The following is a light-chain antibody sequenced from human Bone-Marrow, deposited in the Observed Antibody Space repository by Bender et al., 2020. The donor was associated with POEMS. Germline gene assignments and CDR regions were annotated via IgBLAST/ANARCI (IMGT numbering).Light chain of an antibody. CDR2: EGS. Sequence: QSALTQPRSVSGSPGQSVTISCTGTSSDVGGHDYVSWYQHHPGKAPKLMIYEGSKRPSGVSNRFSGSKSGNTASLTISGLQAEDEADYYCCSYAGSSTWVFGGGTKLTVL. CDR1: SSDVGGHDY. V-gene: IGLV2-23*01. CDR3: CSYAGSSTWV. J-gene: IGLJ3*02.